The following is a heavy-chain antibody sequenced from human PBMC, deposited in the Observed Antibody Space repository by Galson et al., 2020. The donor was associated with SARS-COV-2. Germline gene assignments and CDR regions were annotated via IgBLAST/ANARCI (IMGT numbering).Heavy chain of an antibody. CDR1: GGTISSSSYY. Sequence: SKILFLTCDVSGGTISSSSYYWGWIRQPQGKGLEWLGRNYYSGRTYYKPSIKSRVTISVDTSKDQFSLKLSSVTAADTAVYDCAGEVVAATRSVYYGMDFWCQGTTVTVSS. CDR2: NYYSGRT. J-gene: IGHJ6*02. V-gene: IGHV4-39*01. D-gene: IGHD2-15*01. CDR3: AGEVVAATRSVYYGMDF.